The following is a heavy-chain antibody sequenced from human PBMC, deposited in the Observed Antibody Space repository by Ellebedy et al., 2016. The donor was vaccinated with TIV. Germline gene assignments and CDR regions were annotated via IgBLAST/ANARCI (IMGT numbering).Heavy chain of an antibody. CDR2: ISSSSSTI. J-gene: IGHJ6*02. V-gene: IGHV3-48*02. Sequence: GESLKISXAASGFTFSTYAMNWVRQAPGKGLEWVSYISSSSSTIYYADSVKGRFTISRDNAKNSLYLQMNSLRDEDTAVYYCSGWDVWGQGTTVTVSS. CDR1: GFTFSTYA. CDR3: SGWDV. D-gene: IGHD6-19*01.